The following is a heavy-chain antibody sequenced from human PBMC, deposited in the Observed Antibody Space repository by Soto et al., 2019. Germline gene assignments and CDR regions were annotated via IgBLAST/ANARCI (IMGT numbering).Heavy chain of an antibody. J-gene: IGHJ4*02. CDR1: GGSFSGYY. V-gene: IGHV4-34*01. Sequence: QVQLQQWGAGLLKPSETLSLTCAVYGGSFSGYYWSWIRQPPGKGLEWIGEIHHSGSTNYNPSLKSRVTISVDPSKNQFSLKLSSVTAADTAVYYCAMANYEILTGKDYWGQGTLVTVSS. CDR2: IHHSGST. D-gene: IGHD3-9*01. CDR3: AMANYEILTGKDY.